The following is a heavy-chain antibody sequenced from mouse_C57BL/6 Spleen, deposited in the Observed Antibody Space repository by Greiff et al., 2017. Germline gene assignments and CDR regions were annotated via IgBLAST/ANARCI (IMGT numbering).Heavy chain of an antibody. CDR2: IYPGSGST. CDR3: ARTPYYGSSYLYY. CDR1: GYTFTSYW. Sequence: VQLQQPGAELVKPGASVKMSCKASGYTFTSYWITWVKQRPGQGLEWIGDIYPGSGSTNYNEKFKGKATLTVDTSSSTAYMQLSSLTSEDSAVYYCARTPYYGSSYLYYWGQGTTLTVSS. D-gene: IGHD1-1*01. J-gene: IGHJ2*01. V-gene: IGHV1-55*01.